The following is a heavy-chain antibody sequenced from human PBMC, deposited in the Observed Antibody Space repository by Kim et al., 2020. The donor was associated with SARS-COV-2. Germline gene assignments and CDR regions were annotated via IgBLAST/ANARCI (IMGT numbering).Heavy chain of an antibody. CDR1: GDSVSSNSAT. V-gene: IGHV6-1*01. D-gene: IGHD2-21*01. CDR2: TYYRAKWFS. Sequence: SQTLSLTCAISGDSVSSNSATWNWFRQSPSRGLEWLGRTYYRAKWFSDYAVSVKSRITINPDTSKNQFSLQLNSVSPEYTAVYYCARDVGEMALIAFDSWGQGTMVTVSS. J-gene: IGHJ3*01. CDR3: ARDVGEMALIAFDS.